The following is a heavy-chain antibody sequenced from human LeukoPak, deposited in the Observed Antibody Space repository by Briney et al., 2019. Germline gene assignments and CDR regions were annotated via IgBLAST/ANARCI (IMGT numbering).Heavy chain of an antibody. CDR1: GFTFSNYA. CDR3: TRDPNGDYVGAFDF. D-gene: IGHD4-17*01. J-gene: IGHJ3*01. V-gene: IGHV3-23*01. Sequence: PGGSLRLSCAASGFTFSNYAMTWVRQAPGKGLEWVSSIRGSGSGTDYADSVEGRFTISRDNSRNTLYLRMNRLRAEDTAIYYCTRDPNGDYVGAFDFWGQGTLVTVSS. CDR2: IRGSGSGT.